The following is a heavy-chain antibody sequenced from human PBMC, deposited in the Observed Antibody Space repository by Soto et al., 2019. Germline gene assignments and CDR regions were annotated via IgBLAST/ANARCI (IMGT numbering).Heavy chain of an antibody. J-gene: IGHJ6*03. V-gene: IGHV3-23*01. CDR3: GTSTLWFGTYYYMDV. CDR1: GFTFSSYA. Sequence: GGSLRLSCAASGFTFSSYAMSWVRQAPGKGLEWVSAISGSGGSTYYADSVKGRFTISRDNSKNTLYLQMNSLRAEDTAVYYCGTSTLWFGTYYYMDVWGKGTTVTVSS. CDR2: ISGSGGST. D-gene: IGHD3-10*01.